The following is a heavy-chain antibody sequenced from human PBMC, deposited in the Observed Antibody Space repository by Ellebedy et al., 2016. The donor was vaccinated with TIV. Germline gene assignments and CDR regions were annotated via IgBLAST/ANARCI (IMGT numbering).Heavy chain of an antibody. Sequence: GGSLRLSXAASGFTFSSYGMHWVRQAPGKGLEWVAVISYDGSNKYYADSVKGRFTISRDNSKNTLYLQMNSLRAEDTAVYYCAKGRIAAAGTVWFDPWGQGTLVTVSS. CDR2: ISYDGSNK. CDR3: AKGRIAAAGTVWFDP. D-gene: IGHD6-13*01. V-gene: IGHV3-30*18. CDR1: GFTFSSYG. J-gene: IGHJ5*02.